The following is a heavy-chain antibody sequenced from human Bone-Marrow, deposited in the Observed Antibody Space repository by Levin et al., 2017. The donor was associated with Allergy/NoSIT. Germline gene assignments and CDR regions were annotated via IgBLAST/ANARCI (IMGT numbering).Heavy chain of an antibody. CDR1: GFTVSSNY. D-gene: IGHD3-10*01. CDR3: ARGWLGELLSH. CDR2: IYSGGST. V-gene: IGHV3-53*01. Sequence: GGSLRLSCAASGFTVSSNYMSWVRQAPGKGPEWVSVIYSGGSTYYADSVKGRFTISRDNSKNTLYLQMNSLRAEDTAVYYGARGWLGELLSHWGQGTLVTVSS. J-gene: IGHJ4*02.